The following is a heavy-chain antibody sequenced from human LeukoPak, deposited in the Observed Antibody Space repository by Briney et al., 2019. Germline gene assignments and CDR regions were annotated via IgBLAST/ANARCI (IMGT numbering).Heavy chain of an antibody. CDR1: GGSISSYY. J-gene: IGHJ6*03. Sequence: SETLSLTCTVSGGSISSYYWSWIRQTPGKELEWIGYIYYSGSTNFNPSLKSRVTISVDTSKNQFSLKMSSVTAADTAVYFCARGGPPGYYYDYYMDVWGKGTTVTISS. CDR2: IYYSGST. CDR3: ARGGPPGYYYDYYMDV. V-gene: IGHV4-59*01.